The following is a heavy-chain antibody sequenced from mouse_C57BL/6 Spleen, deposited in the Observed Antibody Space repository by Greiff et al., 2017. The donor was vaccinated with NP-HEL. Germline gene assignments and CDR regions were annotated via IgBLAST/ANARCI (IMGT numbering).Heavy chain of an antibody. V-gene: IGHV1-26*01. CDR1: GYTFTDYY. CDR3: ARGDDSYYAMDY. J-gene: IGHJ4*01. Sequence: EVKLQQSGPELVKPGASVKISCKASGYTFTDYYMNWVKQSHGKSLEWIGDINPNNGGTSYNQKFKGKATLTVDKSSSTAYMELRSLTSEDSAVYYCARGDDSYYAMDYWGQGTSVTVSS. D-gene: IGHD2-4*01. CDR2: INPNNGGT.